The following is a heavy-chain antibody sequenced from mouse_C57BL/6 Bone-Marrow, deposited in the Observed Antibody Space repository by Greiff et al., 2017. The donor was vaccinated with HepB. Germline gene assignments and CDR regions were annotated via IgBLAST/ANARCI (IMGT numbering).Heavy chain of an antibody. Sequence: QVQLQQSGPGLVQPSQSLSITCTVSGFSLTSYGVHWVRQSPGKGLAWLGVIWRGGSTDYNAAFMSRLSITKDNSKSQVFFKMNSLQADDTAIYYCAKNRGYKGAMDYWGQGTSVTVSS. D-gene: IGHD3-1*01. CDR3: AKNRGYKGAMDY. V-gene: IGHV2-5*01. CDR1: GFSLTSYG. J-gene: IGHJ4*01. CDR2: IWRGGST.